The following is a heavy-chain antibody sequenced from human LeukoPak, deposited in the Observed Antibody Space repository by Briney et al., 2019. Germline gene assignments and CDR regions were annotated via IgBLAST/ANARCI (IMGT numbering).Heavy chain of an antibody. V-gene: IGHV3-23*01. CDR3: AKVETAAAATLRGFDY. Sequence: GGSLRLSCETSGFNFSSHAMSWVRQAPGKGLELVSAISGSGGSTYYADSVKGRFTISRDNSKNTLYLQMNSLRAEDTAVYYCAKVETAAAATLRGFDYWGQGTLVTVSS. CDR2: ISGSGGST. D-gene: IGHD6-13*01. CDR1: GFNFSSHA. J-gene: IGHJ4*02.